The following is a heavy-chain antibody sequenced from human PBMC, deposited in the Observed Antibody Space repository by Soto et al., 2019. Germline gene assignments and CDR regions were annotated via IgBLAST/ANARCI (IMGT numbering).Heavy chain of an antibody. CDR1: GYTFTSYY. J-gene: IGHJ4*02. CDR3: SREGRIGDFWSGYGY. Sequence: ASVKVSCKASGYTFTSYYMHWVRQAPGQGLEWMGIINPSGGSTSYAQKFQGRVTMTRDTSTSTVYIELSSLRSEDTAVYYCSREGRIGDFWSGYGYWGQGTLVTVSS. CDR2: INPSGGST. D-gene: IGHD3-3*01. V-gene: IGHV1-46*01.